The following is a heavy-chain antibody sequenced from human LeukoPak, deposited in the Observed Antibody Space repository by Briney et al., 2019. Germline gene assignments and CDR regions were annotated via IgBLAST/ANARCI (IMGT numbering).Heavy chain of an antibody. CDR3: ARVLKGRAPFDY. CDR2: IYYSGST. V-gene: IGHV4-39*01. CDR1: GGSISSSSYY. Sequence: SETLSLTCTVSGGSISSSSYYWGWIRQPPGKGLEWIGNIYYSGSTYYNPSLKSRVTISVDTSKNQFSLKLSSVTAADTAVYYCARVLKGRAPFDYWGQGTLVTVSS. J-gene: IGHJ4*02.